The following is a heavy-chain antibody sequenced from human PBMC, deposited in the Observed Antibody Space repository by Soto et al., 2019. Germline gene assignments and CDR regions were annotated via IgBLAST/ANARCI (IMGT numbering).Heavy chain of an antibody. CDR2: IIPIFGIA. D-gene: IGHD6-19*01. Sequence: ASVKVSCKATGGTFSSYAISWVRQAPGQGLEWMGGIIPIFGIANYAQKFQGRVTLTADKSTSTAYMELSRLRSEYAAVYYCAREGRKAEDYYYFYRDVWGQGTTVTVSS. CDR3: AREGRKAEDYYYFYRDV. J-gene: IGHJ6*03. V-gene: IGHV1-69*10. CDR1: GGTFSSYA.